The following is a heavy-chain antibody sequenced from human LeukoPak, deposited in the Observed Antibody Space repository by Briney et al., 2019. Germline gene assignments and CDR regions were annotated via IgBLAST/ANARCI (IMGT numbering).Heavy chain of an antibody. CDR3: ARHDCSGGSCYFQH. D-gene: IGHD2-15*01. Sequence: SETLSLTCTVSGGSISSYYWSWIRQPPGKGLEWIGYIYYSGSTNYNPSLKSRVTISVDTSKNQFSLKLSSVTAADTAVYYCARHDCSGGSCYFQHWGQGTLVTVSS. CDR2: IYYSGST. V-gene: IGHV4-59*08. J-gene: IGHJ1*01. CDR1: GGSISSYY.